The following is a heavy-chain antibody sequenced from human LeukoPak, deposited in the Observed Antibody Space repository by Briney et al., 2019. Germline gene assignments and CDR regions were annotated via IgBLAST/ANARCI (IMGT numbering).Heavy chain of an antibody. J-gene: IGHJ4*02. Sequence: GGSLRLSCAASGFTFSTYSMNWVRQAPGKGLEYVSAISSNGGSTYYANSVKGRFTISRDNSKNTLYLQMGSLRAEDMAVYYCARGSYGDYLTLDYWGQGTLVTVSS. V-gene: IGHV3-64*01. CDR2: ISSNGGST. CDR1: GFTFSTYS. CDR3: ARGSYGDYLTLDY. D-gene: IGHD4-17*01.